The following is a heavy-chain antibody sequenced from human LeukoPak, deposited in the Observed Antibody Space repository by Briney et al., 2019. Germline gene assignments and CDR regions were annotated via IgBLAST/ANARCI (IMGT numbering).Heavy chain of an antibody. CDR2: IYHSGST. CDR3: ARHRYYYDTSGYAFDC. D-gene: IGHD3-22*01. V-gene: IGHV4-38-2*01. CDR1: GYSISSGYY. J-gene: IGHJ4*02. Sequence: PSETLSLTCAVSGYSISSGYYWGWIRQPPGKGLERIGSIYHSGSTYYNPSLKSQVTISVDTSKNQFSLKLNSVTAADTAVYYCARHRYYYDTSGYAFDCWGQGTLVTVSS.